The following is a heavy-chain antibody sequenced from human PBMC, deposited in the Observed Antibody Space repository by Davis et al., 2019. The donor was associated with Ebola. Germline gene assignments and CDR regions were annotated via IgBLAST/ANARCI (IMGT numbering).Heavy chain of an antibody. D-gene: IGHD5-24*01. CDR3: ARNRGYLQFDY. CDR2: IKQDGSQV. Sequence: GESLKISCAASGFTFDSHWMDWVRQAPGKGLEWVAHIKQDGSQVNYVASVKGRFTISRDNARNSLYLQMNSLRAEDTAVYYCARNRGYLQFDYWGQGTLVTVSS. V-gene: IGHV3-7*01. J-gene: IGHJ4*02. CDR1: GFTFDSHW.